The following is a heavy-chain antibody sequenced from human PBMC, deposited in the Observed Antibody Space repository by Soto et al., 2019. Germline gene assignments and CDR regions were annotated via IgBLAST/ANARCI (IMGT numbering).Heavy chain of an antibody. J-gene: IGHJ4*02. CDR3: ARSPYSVSYLAYFDY. CDR1: GFTFSTYA. Sequence: GGSLRLSCAASGFTFSTYAMSWVRQALGKGLEWVAVISYDGSNKYYADSVKGRFTISRDNSKNTLYLQMNSLRAEDTAVYYCARSPYSVSYLAYFDYWGQGTLVTVSS. D-gene: IGHD1-26*01. CDR2: ISYDGSNK. V-gene: IGHV3-30*03.